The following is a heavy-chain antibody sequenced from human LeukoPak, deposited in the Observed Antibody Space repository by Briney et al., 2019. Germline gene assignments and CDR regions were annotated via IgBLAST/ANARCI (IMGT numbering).Heavy chain of an antibody. V-gene: IGHV4-34*01. CDR1: GGSFSGYY. J-gene: IGHJ6*02. D-gene: IGHD3-22*01. CDR3: ARGTYYYDSSGYFGPLGMDV. Sequence: PSETLSLTCAVYGGSFSGYYWSWIRQPPGKGLEWIGEINDGGSTNYNPSLKSRVTISVDTSKNQFSLKLSSVTAADTAVYYCARGTYYYDSSGYFGPLGMDVWGQGTTVTVSS. CDR2: INDGGST.